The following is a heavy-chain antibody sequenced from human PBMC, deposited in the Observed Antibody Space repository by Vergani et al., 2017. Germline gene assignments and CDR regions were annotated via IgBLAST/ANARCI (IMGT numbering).Heavy chain of an antibody. V-gene: IGHV1-69*06. D-gene: IGHD2-2*02. CDR2: IIPIFGTA. J-gene: IGHJ6*03. Sequence: QVQLVQSGAEVKKPGASVKVSCKASGYTFTGYYMHWVRQAPGQGLEWMGGIIPIFGTANYAQKFQGRVTITADKSTSTAYMELSSLRSEDTAVSYCARVVPGGCSSTSCYSYRGHYYYYYYMDVWGKGTTVTVSS. CDR3: ARVVPGGCSSTSCYSYRGHYYYYYYMDV. CDR1: GYTFTGYY.